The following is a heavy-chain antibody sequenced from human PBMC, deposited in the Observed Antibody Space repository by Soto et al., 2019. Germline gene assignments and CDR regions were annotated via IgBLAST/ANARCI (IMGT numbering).Heavy chain of an antibody. CDR2: IKQDGSES. CDR3: ARHAYYRFDS. Sequence: EVHLIESGGGLVQPGGSLRLSCEASGFTFIAYWMTWVRQAPGKGLEWVANIKQDGSESYYLDSVKGRFTFSRDNAKNSLYLQMNSLRAEDTALYYCARHAYYRFDSWGQGTLVTVSS. J-gene: IGHJ4*02. V-gene: IGHV3-7*03. CDR1: GFTFIAYW. D-gene: IGHD1-26*01.